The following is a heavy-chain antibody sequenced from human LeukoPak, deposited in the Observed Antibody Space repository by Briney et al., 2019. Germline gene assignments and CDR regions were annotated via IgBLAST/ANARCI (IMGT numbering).Heavy chain of an antibody. V-gene: IGHV4-38-2*02. Sequence: SETLSLTCTVSGYSISSGYYWGWIRQPPGKGLEWIGRIYHSGSTYYNPSLKSRVTISVDTSKNQFSLKLSSVTAADTAVYYCARSLLRYYYYYMDVWGKGTTVTVSS. J-gene: IGHJ6*03. CDR3: ARSLLRYYYYYMDV. CDR1: GYSISSGYY. CDR2: IYHSGST.